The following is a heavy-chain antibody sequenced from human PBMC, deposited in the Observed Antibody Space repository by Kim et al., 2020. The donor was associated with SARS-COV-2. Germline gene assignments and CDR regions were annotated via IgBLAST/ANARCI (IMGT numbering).Heavy chain of an antibody. CDR1: GFTFSSYG. J-gene: IGHJ4*02. D-gene: IGHD5-18*01. CDR3: AKNGEVDTAIGYYFDY. V-gene: IGHV3-30*18. CDR2: ISYDGSNK. Sequence: GGSLRLSCAASGFTFSSYGMHWVRQAPGKGLEWVAVISYDGSNKYYADSVKGRFTISRDNSKNTLFLQMNSLRAEDTAVYYCAKNGEVDTAIGYYFDYWGQGTLVTVSS.